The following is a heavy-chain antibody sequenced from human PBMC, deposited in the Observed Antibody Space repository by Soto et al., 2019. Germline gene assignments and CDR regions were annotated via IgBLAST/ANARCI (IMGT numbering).Heavy chain of an antibody. V-gene: IGHV3-23*01. CDR2: ISGSGDFT. CDR1: GCTVSNYA. J-gene: IGHJ4*02. Sequence: SLRLSCAASGCTVSNYAISWVRQTPGKGLEWVSVISGSGDFTYYADSVKGRFTISRDNPKNTIYLQMNSLRAEDTAVYYCAKGFYGSGSYYNERAFDSWGQGTLVTVSS. D-gene: IGHD3-10*01. CDR3: AKGFYGSGSYYNERAFDS.